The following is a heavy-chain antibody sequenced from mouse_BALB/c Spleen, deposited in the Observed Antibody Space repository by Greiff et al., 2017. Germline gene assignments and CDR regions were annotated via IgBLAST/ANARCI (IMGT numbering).Heavy chain of an antibody. CDR3: ASREYYAMDY. CDR2: INSNGGST. CDR1: GFTFSSYG. D-gene: IGHD3-3*01. J-gene: IGHJ4*01. V-gene: IGHV5-6-3*01. Sequence: EVQRVESGGGLVQPGGSLKLSCAASGFTFSSYGMSWVRQTPDKRLELVATINSNGGSTYYPDSVKGRFTISRDNAKNTLYLQMSSLKSEDTAMYYCASREYYAMDYWGQGTSVTVSS.